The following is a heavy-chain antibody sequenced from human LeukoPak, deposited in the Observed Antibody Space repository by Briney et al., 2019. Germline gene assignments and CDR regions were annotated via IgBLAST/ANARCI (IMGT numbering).Heavy chain of an antibody. CDR1: GFTFSSYA. J-gene: IGHJ5*02. D-gene: IGHD2-15*01. V-gene: IGHV3-23*01. CDR2: ISGSGGST. CDR3: AKDLSLIYCSGGSCYSRAQQGFDL. Sequence: PGGSLRLSCAASGFTFSSYAMSWVRQAPGKGLEWVSAISGSGGSTYYADSVKGRFTISRDNSKNTLYLQMNSLRAEDTAVYYCAKDLSLIYCSGGSCYSRAQQGFDLWGQGTLVTVSS.